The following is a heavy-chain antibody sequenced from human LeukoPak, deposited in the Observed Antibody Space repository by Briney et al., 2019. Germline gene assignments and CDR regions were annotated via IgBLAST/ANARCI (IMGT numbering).Heavy chain of an antibody. D-gene: IGHD6-19*01. CDR1: GGTFTSYA. CDR2: IIPIFGTA. CDR3: ASLVIAVAGNAFDI. Sequence: SVKVSCKASGGTFTSYAISWVRQAPGQGLEWMGGIIPIFGTANYAQKFQGRVTITADESTSTAYMELSSLRSEDTAVYYCASLVIAVAGNAFDIWGQGTMVTVSS. V-gene: IGHV1-69*13. J-gene: IGHJ3*02.